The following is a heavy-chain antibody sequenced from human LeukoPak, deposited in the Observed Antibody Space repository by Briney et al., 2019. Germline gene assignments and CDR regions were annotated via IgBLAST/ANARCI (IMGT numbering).Heavy chain of an antibody. V-gene: IGHV3-48*03. D-gene: IGHD5-12*01. CDR2: ISSSGSTI. CDR3: ARAAGYELFDY. CDR1: GFTFSSYE. Sequence: GGSLRLSCAASGFTFSSYEMNWVRQAPGKGLEWVSYISSSGSTIYYADSVKGRFTISRDNAKNSLYLQTNSLRAEDTAVYYCARAAGYELFDYWGQGTLVTVSS. J-gene: IGHJ4*02.